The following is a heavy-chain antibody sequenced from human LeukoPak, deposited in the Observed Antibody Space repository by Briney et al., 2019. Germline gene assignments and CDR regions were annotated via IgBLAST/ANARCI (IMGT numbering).Heavy chain of an antibody. D-gene: IGHD2-15*01. J-gene: IGHJ6*03. CDR2: IYYSGST. V-gene: IGHV4-59*01. CDR1: GGSISSYY. Sequence: SETLSLSCTVSGGSISSYYWSWIRQPPGKGLEWIGYIYYSGSTYYNHSLKSRVTISVDTSKSQFSLKLSSVTAADTAVYYCAREVVVAATPDYYYYMDVWGKGTTVTVSS. CDR3: AREVVVAATPDYYYYMDV.